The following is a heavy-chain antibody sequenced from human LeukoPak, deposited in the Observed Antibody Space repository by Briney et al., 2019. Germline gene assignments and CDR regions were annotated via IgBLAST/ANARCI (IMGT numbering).Heavy chain of an antibody. CDR3: ARGPYSSSWYVYYYGMDV. J-gene: IGHJ6*02. CDR1: GGSFSGYY. Sequence: SETLSLTCAVYGGSFSGYYWSWIRQPPGKGLEWIGEIIHSGSTNYNPSLKSRVTISVDTSKNQFSLKLSSVTAADTAVYYCARGPYSSSWYVYYYGMDVWGQGTTVTVSS. V-gene: IGHV4-34*01. D-gene: IGHD6-13*01. CDR2: IIHSGST.